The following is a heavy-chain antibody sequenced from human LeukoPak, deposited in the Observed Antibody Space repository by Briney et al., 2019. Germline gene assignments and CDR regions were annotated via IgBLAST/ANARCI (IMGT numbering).Heavy chain of an antibody. J-gene: IGHJ4*02. Sequence: SETLSLTCTVSGGSISSGSYYWSWIRQPAGKGLEWIGRIYTSGSTNYNPSLKSRVTISVDTSKNQFSLKLGSVTAADTAVYYCARGGNSGYFDYWGQGTLSPSPQ. CDR2: IYTSGST. D-gene: IGHD4-23*01. CDR1: GGSISSGSYY. V-gene: IGHV4-61*02. CDR3: ARGGNSGYFDY.